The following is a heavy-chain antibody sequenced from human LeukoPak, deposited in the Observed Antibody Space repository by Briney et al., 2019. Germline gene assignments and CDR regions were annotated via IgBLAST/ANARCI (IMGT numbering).Heavy chain of an antibody. Sequence: GGSLRLSCAASGFTFSSYAMHWVRQAPGKGLEWVAAISSDGSDKKYADSVKGRFTISRDNAKNSLYLQMNSLRAEDTAVYYCARDNPGYGDYTVDYWGQGTLVTVSS. J-gene: IGHJ4*02. D-gene: IGHD4-17*01. CDR3: ARDNPGYGDYTVDY. CDR2: ISSDGSDK. V-gene: IGHV3-30*04. CDR1: GFTFSSYA.